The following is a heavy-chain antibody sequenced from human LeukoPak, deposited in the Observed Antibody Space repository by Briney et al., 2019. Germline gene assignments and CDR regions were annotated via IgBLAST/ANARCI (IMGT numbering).Heavy chain of an antibody. CDR2: IYYSGST. V-gene: IGHV4-59*01. CDR1: GGSISSYY. Sequence: SETLSLTCTVSGGSISSYYWSWIRQPPGKGLEWIGYIYYSGSTNYNPSLKSRVAISVDTSKNRFSLKLSSVTAADAAVYYCARSTTMVPLVAYDIWGQGTMVTVS. CDR3: ARSTTMVPLVAYDI. D-gene: IGHD5-18*01. J-gene: IGHJ3*02.